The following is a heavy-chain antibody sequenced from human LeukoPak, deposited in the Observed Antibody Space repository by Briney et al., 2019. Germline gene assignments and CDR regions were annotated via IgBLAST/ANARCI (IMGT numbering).Heavy chain of an antibody. CDR3: ARERIAVAGTLSLFYYYYYLDV. D-gene: IGHD6-19*01. CDR1: GGSISSYY. CDR2: IYTSGSS. Sequence: PSETLSLTCTDSGGSISSYYWSWIRQPAGKGLEWIGRIYTSGSSNYNPSLKSRVTMSVDTSKNQFSLKLSSVTAADTAVYYCARERIAVAGTLSLFYYYYYLDVWGKGTTVTVSS. V-gene: IGHV4-4*07. J-gene: IGHJ6*03.